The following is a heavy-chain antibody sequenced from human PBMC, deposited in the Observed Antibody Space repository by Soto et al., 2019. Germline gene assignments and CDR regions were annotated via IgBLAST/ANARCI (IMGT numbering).Heavy chain of an antibody. D-gene: IGHD5-18*01. Sequence: EVQLVESGGGLVQPGGSLRLSCTASGFVLSSYSMSWVRQATGKGLEWVSDIGTGTRTRYYADSVKGRFTISRDNGKNSLFLQMNSLRAEDTALYYCARSYSYDFGYWGQGTLVTVSS. J-gene: IGHJ4*02. V-gene: IGHV3-48*01. CDR2: IGTGTRTR. CDR3: ARSYSYDFGY. CDR1: GFVLSSYS.